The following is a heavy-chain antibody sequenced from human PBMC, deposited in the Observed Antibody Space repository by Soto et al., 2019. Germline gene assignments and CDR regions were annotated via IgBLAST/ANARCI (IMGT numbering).Heavy chain of an antibody. J-gene: IGHJ4*02. V-gene: IGHV5-51*01. CDR1: GDNFVGYG. CDR3: ARGGVSTRTFDY. CDR2: IYPSDSDT. Sequence: GEPMKIWYKGSGDNFVGYGIAWVRQMPGKGLELMGIIYPSDSDTRYRPSFQGQVTISADKSISSAYLQWSSLRASDTAMYYCARGGVSTRTFDYWGQGTPVTVSS. D-gene: IGHD3-3*01.